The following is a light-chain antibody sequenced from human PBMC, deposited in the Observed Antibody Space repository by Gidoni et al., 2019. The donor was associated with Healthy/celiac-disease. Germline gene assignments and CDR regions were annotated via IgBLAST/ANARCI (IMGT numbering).Light chain of an antibody. J-gene: IGKJ2*01. CDR2: LGS. V-gene: IGKV2-28*01. Sequence: DSVMTQSPLSLPVTPGEPASISCRSSQSLLHSKGYNYLDWYLQKPGQSPQLLIYLGSNRASGVPDRFSGSGSGTDFTLKISRVEAEDVGVYYCMQALQTRYTFGQGTKLEIK. CDR1: QSLLHSKGYNY. CDR3: MQALQTRYT.